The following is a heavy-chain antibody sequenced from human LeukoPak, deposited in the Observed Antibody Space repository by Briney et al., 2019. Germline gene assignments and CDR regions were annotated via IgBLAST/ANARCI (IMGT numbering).Heavy chain of an antibody. Sequence: PGGSLRLSCAASGFTFSSCAMSWVRQAPGKGLEWVASISGSGGSTYYADSVKGRFTISRDNSKNTLYVQMNSLRAEDTAVYYCAKKMSGSIAAAVDYWGRGALVTVSS. CDR3: AKKMSGSIAAAVDY. J-gene: IGHJ4*02. V-gene: IGHV3-23*01. D-gene: IGHD6-13*01. CDR2: ISGSGGST. CDR1: GFTFSSCA.